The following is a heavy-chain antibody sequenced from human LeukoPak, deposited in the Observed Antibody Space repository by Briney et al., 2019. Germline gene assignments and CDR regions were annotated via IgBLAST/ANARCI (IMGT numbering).Heavy chain of an antibody. CDR1: GGTFSSYA. CDR3: ARDPDNEGNWFDP. J-gene: IGHJ5*02. Sequence: GASVKVSCKASGGTFSSYAISWVRQAPGQGLEWMGGIIPIFGTANYAQKFQGRVTITADESTSTAYMELSSLRSEDTAVYYCARDPDNEGNWFDPWGQGTLVTVYS. CDR2: IIPIFGTA. D-gene: IGHD1-1*01. V-gene: IGHV1-69*13.